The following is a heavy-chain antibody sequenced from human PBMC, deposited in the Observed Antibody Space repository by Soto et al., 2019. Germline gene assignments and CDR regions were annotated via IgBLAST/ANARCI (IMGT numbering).Heavy chain of an antibody. Sequence: QVQLQESGPGLVKPSETLSLTCTVSGCSISSYYWSWMRQPQGKGLEWIGYIYDSGSTNYNPSLKSRVTISVDPYKNQFSLKLSSVTAADTAVYYCARVNCYYYYYMDVWGKGTTVTVSS. J-gene: IGHJ6*03. CDR1: GCSISSYY. V-gene: IGHV4-59*13. CDR2: IYDSGST. CDR3: ARVNCYYYYYMDV.